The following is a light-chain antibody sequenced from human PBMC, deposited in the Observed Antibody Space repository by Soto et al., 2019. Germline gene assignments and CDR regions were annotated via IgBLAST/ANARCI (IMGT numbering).Light chain of an antibody. CDR1: SSNIGSNT. V-gene: IGLV1-44*01. J-gene: IGLJ1*01. Sequence: QSVLTQPPSASGTPGQRGTISCSGGSSNIGSNTVNWYQQLPGAAPKLLIYTNNQRPSGVPDRFSGSKSGTSASLAIGGLQSDDEADYFCAAWDDSLNVYVFATGTKVTVL. CDR3: AAWDDSLNVYV. CDR2: TNN.